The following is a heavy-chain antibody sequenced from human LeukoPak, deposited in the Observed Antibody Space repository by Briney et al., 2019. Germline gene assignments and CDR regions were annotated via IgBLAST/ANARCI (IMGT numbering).Heavy chain of an antibody. D-gene: IGHD3-3*01. Sequence: ASVNVSCKASGYTFTGYYIHWLRQSPGQGLEWMGWLNPNNFDTNYARKFQGRVTMTRVTSISTAYMELRRMTSDDTAVYYCARAPGVQLFAGTLANDYWGQGTLVTVSS. CDR3: ARAPGVQLFAGTLANDY. V-gene: IGHV1-2*02. CDR2: LNPNNFDT. CDR1: GYTFTGYY. J-gene: IGHJ4*02.